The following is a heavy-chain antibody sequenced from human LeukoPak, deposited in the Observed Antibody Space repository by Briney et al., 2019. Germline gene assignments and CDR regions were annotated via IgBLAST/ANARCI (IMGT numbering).Heavy chain of an antibody. V-gene: IGHV1-3*01. CDR2: INAGNGNT. D-gene: IGHD3-10*01. J-gene: IGHJ6*02. CDR1: GYTFTSYA. Sequence: ASVKVSCKASGYTFTSYAMHWVRQAPGQRLEWMGWINAGNGNTKYSQKFQGRVTITRDKSTSTAYMELSGLRSEDTAVYYCARDRGPYYGSGGGLYYGMDVWGQGTTVTVSS. CDR3: ARDRGPYYGSGGGLYYGMDV.